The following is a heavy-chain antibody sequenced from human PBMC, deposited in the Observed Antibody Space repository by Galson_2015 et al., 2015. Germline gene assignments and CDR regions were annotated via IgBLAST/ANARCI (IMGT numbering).Heavy chain of an antibody. Sequence: VSCKASGYTFTSYYMHWVRQAPGQGLEWMGIINPSGGSTSYAQKFQGRVTMTRDTSTSTVYMELSSLRSEDTAVYYCARAYSARKDAFDIWGQGTVVTVSS. J-gene: IGHJ3*02. CDR3: ARAYSARKDAFDI. D-gene: IGHD1-14*01. V-gene: IGHV1-46*01. CDR2: INPSGGST. CDR1: GYTFTSYY.